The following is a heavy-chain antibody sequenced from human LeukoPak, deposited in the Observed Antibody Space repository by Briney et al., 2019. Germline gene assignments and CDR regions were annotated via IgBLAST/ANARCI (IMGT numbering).Heavy chain of an antibody. Sequence: SETLSLTCTVSGGSISSSSYYWGWIRQPPGKGLEWIGNIFYTGTTFYNPSLKSRLTLSVDTSKNQFSLKLGSVTAADTSVYYCARLSDRDPQHWFDPWGQGILVTVSS. J-gene: IGHJ5*02. CDR3: ARLSDRDPQHWFDP. D-gene: IGHD3-10*01. CDR1: GGSISSSSYY. V-gene: IGHV4-39*01. CDR2: IFYTGTT.